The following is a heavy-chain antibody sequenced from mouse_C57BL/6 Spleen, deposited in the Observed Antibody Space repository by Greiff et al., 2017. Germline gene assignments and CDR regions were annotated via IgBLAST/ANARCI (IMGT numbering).Heavy chain of an antibody. D-gene: IGHD2-10*01. CDR2: ISYDGSN. CDR3: ARGLLHYAMDY. CDR1: GYSITSGYY. V-gene: IGHV3-6*01. J-gene: IGHJ4*01. Sequence: EVQLVESGPGLVKPSQSLSLTCSVTGYSITSGYYWNWIRQFPGNKLEWMGYISYDGSNNYNPSLKNRISITRDTSKNQFFLKLNSVTTEDTATYYCARGLLHYAMDYWGQGTSVTVSS.